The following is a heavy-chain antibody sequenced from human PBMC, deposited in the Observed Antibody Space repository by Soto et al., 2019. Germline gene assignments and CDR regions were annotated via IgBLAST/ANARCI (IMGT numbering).Heavy chain of an antibody. V-gene: IGHV4-34*01. J-gene: IGHJ6*03. CDR3: ARVARGSGKRAYYYYKDV. CDR1: GGSFSGYY. CDR2: INHSGST. Sequence: PSETLSLTCAVYGGSFSGYYWSWIRQPPGKGLEWIGEINHSGSTNYNPSLKSRVTISVDTSKNQFSLKLSSVTAADTAVYYCARVARGSGKRAYYYYKDVWGKGTTVTVSS. D-gene: IGHD3-10*01.